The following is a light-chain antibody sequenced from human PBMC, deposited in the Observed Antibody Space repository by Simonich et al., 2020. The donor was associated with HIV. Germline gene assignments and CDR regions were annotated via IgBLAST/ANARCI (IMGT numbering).Light chain of an antibody. Sequence: QSALTQPASVSGSPGQSITISCTGTSSDVGGYNLVSWYQQHPGKAPKLMIYEGSKRPSGVYNRFSGSKSGNTASLTISGLQAEDEADYYCCSYAGSSTYWVFGGGTKLTVL. CDR3: CSYAGSSTYWV. CDR1: SSDVGGYNL. V-gene: IGLV2-23*01. CDR2: EGS. J-gene: IGLJ3*02.